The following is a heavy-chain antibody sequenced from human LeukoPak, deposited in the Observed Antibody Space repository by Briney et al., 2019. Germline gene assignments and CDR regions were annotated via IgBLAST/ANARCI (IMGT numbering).Heavy chain of an antibody. V-gene: IGHV3-23*01. Sequence: GGSLRLSCAASGFTFSSYAMSWVRQAPGKGLEWVSAISGSGGSTYYADSVKGRFTISRDNSKNTLYLQMNSLRAEDTAVYYCARARYYYDSSALGIWGQGTMVTVSS. CDR3: ARARYYYDSSALGI. CDR1: GFTFSSYA. CDR2: ISGSGGST. D-gene: IGHD3-22*01. J-gene: IGHJ3*02.